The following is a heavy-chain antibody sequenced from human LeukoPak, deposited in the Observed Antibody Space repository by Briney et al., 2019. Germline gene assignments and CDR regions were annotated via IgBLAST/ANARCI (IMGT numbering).Heavy chain of an antibody. D-gene: IGHD1/OR15-1a*01. Sequence: SETLSLTCTVSGVSISSYYWSWIRQPPGKGLEWIGYIYYSGSINYNSSLKSRVAISVDTSRNQFSLKLSSMTAADTAVYYCVRNTLGHYDAFDIWGQGTMVTVSS. V-gene: IGHV4-59*01. CDR2: IYYSGSI. CDR1: GVSISSYY. J-gene: IGHJ3*02. CDR3: VRNTLGHYDAFDI.